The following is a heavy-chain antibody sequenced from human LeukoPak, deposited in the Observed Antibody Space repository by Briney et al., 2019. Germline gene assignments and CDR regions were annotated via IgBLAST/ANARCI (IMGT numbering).Heavy chain of an antibody. V-gene: IGHV3-30*18. CDR2: ISYDGSNK. J-gene: IGHJ6*03. D-gene: IGHD5-18*01. CDR1: GFTFSSYG. Sequence: PGSCLRLSCAPAGFTFSSYGIRCGSHEPGEWLGWGTVISYDGSNKYYADSVKCRFTISRDNSKNTLYLQMNSLRAEDTAVYYCAKEGLRGYSYGYHYYYYMDVWGKGTTVTVSS. CDR3: AKEGLRGYSYGYHYYYYMDV.